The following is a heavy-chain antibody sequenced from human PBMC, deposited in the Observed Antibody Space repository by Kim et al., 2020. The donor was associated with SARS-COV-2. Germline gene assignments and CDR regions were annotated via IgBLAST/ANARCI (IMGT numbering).Heavy chain of an antibody. Sequence: ASVKVSCKVSGYTLSAMSIHWVRQGPGKGLEWLGGSHPEYRRTIYADNFQGRVTMTGDTSADTAYMDLSSLRPEDTAVYFCATCTISRCYSGLDVWGQGT. CDR2: SHPEYRRT. J-gene: IGHJ6*02. CDR1: GYTLSAMS. D-gene: IGHD2-2*01. CDR3: ATCTISRCYSGLDV. V-gene: IGHV1-24*01.